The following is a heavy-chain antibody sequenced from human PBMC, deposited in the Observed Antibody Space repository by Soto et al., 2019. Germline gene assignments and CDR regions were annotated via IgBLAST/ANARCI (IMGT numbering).Heavy chain of an antibody. CDR3: AKVGHSSSWLNTYFDY. D-gene: IGHD6-13*01. V-gene: IGHV3-23*01. Sequence: GGSLRLSCAASGFTFSSYAMSWVRQAPGKGLEWVSAISGSGGSTYYADSVKGRFTISRDNSKNTLYLQMNSLRAEDTAVYYCAKVGHSSSWLNTYFDYWGQGTLVTVSS. CDR1: GFTFSSYA. J-gene: IGHJ4*02. CDR2: ISGSGGST.